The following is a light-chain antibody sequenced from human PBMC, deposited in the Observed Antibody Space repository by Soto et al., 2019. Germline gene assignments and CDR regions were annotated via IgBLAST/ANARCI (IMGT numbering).Light chain of an antibody. CDR2: RNN. CDR3: AAWDDSLSGQEV. Sequence: QSVLTQPPSASGTPGQRVTLSCSGSSSNIGSNYVYWYQQLPGTAPKLLIYRNNQRPSGVPDRFSGSKSGTSASLAISGLRSDDEADYYCAAWDDSLSGQEVFGGGTKLTVL. V-gene: IGLV1-47*01. J-gene: IGLJ2*01. CDR1: SSNIGSNY.